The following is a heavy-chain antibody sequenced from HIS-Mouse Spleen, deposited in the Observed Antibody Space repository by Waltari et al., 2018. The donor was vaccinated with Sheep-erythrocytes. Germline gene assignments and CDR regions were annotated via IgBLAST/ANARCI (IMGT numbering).Heavy chain of an antibody. CDR1: GFTVSSNY. CDR2: IYSGGST. D-gene: IGHD4-17*01. CDR3: ARGHPDYGDYDAFDI. J-gene: IGHJ3*02. Sequence: EVQLVESGGGLIQPGGSLRLSCAASGFTVSSNYMSWVRQAPGKGVEWVPVIYSGGSTYYADSVKGRFTISRDNAKNTLYLQMNSLRAEDTAVYYCARGHPDYGDYDAFDIWGQGTMVTVSS. V-gene: IGHV3-53*01.